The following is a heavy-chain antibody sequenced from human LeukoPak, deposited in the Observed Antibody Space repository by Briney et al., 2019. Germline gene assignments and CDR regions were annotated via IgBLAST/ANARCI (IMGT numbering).Heavy chain of an antibody. J-gene: IGHJ4*02. D-gene: IGHD6-13*01. Sequence: ASVKVSCKASGYTFINYGISWVRQAPGQGLEWMGWISAENGNTGYVENLQGRVTMTTDTSSSTVYMELRSLRPDDTAVYYCARDRLAAAARGVFDYWGQGTLVTVSS. CDR3: ARDRLAAAARGVFDY. CDR2: ISAENGNT. V-gene: IGHV1-18*01. CDR1: GYTFINYG.